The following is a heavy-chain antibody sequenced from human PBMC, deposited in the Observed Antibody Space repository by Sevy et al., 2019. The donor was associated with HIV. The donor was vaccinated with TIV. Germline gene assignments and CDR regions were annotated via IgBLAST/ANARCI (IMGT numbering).Heavy chain of an antibody. J-gene: IGHJ3*02. CDR3: AKDIVVVVAAHGDDAFDI. D-gene: IGHD2-15*01. Sequence: GGSLRLSCAASGFTFSSYAMSWVRQAPGKGLEWVSAISGSGGSTYYADSVKGRFTISRDNSKNMLYLQMNSLRAEDTAVYYCAKDIVVVVAAHGDDAFDIWGQGTMVTVSS. CDR1: GFTFSSYA. V-gene: IGHV3-23*01. CDR2: ISGSGGST.